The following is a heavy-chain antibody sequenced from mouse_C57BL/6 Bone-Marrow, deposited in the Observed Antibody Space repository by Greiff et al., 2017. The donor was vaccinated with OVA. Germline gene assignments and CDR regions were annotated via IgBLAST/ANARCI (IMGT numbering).Heavy chain of an antibody. D-gene: IGHD4-1*01. Sequence: EVKLMESGPELVKPGASVKISCKASGYSFTGYYMNWVKQSPEKSLEWIGEINPSTGGTTSNQKFKAKATLTVDKSSSTAYMQLKSLTSEYSAVYYCARGGTSPFAYWGQGTLVTVSA. J-gene: IGHJ3*01. CDR2: INPSTGGT. CDR1: GYSFTGYY. CDR3: ARGGTSPFAY. V-gene: IGHV1-42*01.